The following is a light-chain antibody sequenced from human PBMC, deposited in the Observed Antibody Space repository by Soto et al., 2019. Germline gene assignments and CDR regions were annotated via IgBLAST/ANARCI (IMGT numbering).Light chain of an antibody. CDR3: QQFNNRPPWT. J-gene: IGKJ1*01. Sequence: EIVLTQAPATLSVSPGESATLFCRASQSVSSNLAWYQHKAGQAPRLLIYVASTRATGVPDRFSGSGSGTEFSPTISSLQSEDFAVYYCQQFNNRPPWTLGQGTKVDIK. V-gene: IGKV3-15*01. CDR1: QSVSSN. CDR2: VAS.